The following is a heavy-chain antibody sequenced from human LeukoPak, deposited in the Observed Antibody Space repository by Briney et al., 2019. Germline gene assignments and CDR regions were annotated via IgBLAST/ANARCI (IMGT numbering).Heavy chain of an antibody. D-gene: IGHD1-26*01. CDR2: VSDSGGST. CDR3: AKGHSAHGTGFDY. V-gene: IGHV3-23*01. CDR1: GLTISSYA. J-gene: IGHJ4*02. Sequence: GGSLRLSCAASGLTISSYAMSWVRQAPGKGLDWVSTVSDSGGSTYYADSVKGRFTVSRDNSRDTLYLQMNSLRAEDTAVYYCAKGHSAHGTGFDYWGQGTLVTVSS.